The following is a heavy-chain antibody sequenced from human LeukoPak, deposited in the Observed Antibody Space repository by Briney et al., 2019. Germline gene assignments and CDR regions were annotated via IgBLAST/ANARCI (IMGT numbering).Heavy chain of an antibody. J-gene: IGHJ4*02. CDR2: IYYSGST. Sequence: PSQTLSLTCTVSGGTISSGDYYWSWIRQPPGKGLEWIGNIYYSGSTYYDPSLKSRVTISVDTSKNQFTLKLSSVTDGDTAVYYCARVQYDYVWGSYRFYYFDYWGQGTLVTVSS. CDR1: GGTISSGDYY. V-gene: IGHV4-30-4*01. CDR3: ARVQYDYVWGSYRFYYFDY. D-gene: IGHD3-16*02.